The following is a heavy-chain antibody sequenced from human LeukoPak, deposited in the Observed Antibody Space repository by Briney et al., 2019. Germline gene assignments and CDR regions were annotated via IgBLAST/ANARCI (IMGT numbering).Heavy chain of an antibody. V-gene: IGHV3-30*18. CDR2: ISYDGSNK. J-gene: IGHJ4*02. CDR1: GFTFSSYG. CDR3: AKDSLGDYVWGSYRDVDY. Sequence: GGSLRLSCAASGFTFSSYGMHWVRQAPGKGLEWVAVISYDGSNKYYADSVKGRFTISRDNSKNTLYLQMNSLRAEDTAVYYCAKDSLGDYVWGSYRDVDYWGQGTLVTVSS. D-gene: IGHD3-16*02.